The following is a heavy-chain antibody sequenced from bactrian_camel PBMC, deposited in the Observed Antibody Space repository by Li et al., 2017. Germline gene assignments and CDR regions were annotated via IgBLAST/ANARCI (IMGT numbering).Heavy chain of an antibody. CDR1: GDIFNRYC. CDR2: IDTDGST. CDR3: AAAPRPVYSDFAG. V-gene: IGHV3S53*01. J-gene: IGHJ4*01. Sequence: HVQLVESGGGLVQPGGSLRLSCTASGDIFNRYCLGWFRQAPGKEREGVADIDTDGSTTYAGSLKGRFTISQDNAKNTLFLQMNSLKPEDTAMYYCAAAPRPVYSDFAGWGQGTQVTVS. D-gene: IGHD4*01.